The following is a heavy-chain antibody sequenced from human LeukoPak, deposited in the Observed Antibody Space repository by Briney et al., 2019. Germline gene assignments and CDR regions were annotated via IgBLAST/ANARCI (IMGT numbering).Heavy chain of an antibody. D-gene: IGHD2-21*02. CDR2: IYYSGST. Sequence: SETLSLTCTVSGGSISTYYWSWIRQPPGKGLEWIGYIYYSGSTNYNPSLKSRVTISVDTSKNQFSLKLSSVTAADTAVYYCASGYCGGACQLGGVDMWGQGTMVTVSS. V-gene: IGHV4-59*01. J-gene: IGHJ3*02. CDR1: GGSISTYY. CDR3: ASGYCGGACQLGGVDM.